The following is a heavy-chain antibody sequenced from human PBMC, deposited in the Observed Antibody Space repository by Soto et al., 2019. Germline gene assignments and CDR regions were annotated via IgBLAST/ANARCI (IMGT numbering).Heavy chain of an antibody. Sequence: QITLKESGPTLVKPTQTLTLTCTFSGFSLSTSGVGVAWIRQPPGKALEWLALIYWDDGKRYSPSLKTSLNITKDTSKDHVVLTLANVNPVDTATYHGAHRPAYYISTGYYPFDYWGQGSLVTVSS. D-gene: IGHD3-9*01. CDR2: IYWDDGK. CDR1: GFSLSTSGVG. V-gene: IGHV2-5*02. CDR3: AHRPAYYISTGYYPFDY. J-gene: IGHJ4*02.